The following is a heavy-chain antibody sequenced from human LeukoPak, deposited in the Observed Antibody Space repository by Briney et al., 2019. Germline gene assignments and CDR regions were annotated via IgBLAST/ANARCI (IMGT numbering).Heavy chain of an antibody. V-gene: IGHV3-30-3*01. CDR3: ARKYYYDSSGYGMDV. Sequence: PGRSLRLSCAASGFTFNSYAMHWVRQAPGKGLEWVAVISYDGNNKYYADSVKGRFTISRDNSKNTLYLQMNSLRTEDTAVYYCARKYYYDSSGYGMDVWGQGTTVTVSS. J-gene: IGHJ6*02. D-gene: IGHD3-22*01. CDR1: GFTFNSYA. CDR2: ISYDGNNK.